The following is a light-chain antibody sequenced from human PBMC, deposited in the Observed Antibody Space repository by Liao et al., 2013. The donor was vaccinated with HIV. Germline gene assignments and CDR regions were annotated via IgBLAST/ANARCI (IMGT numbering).Light chain of an antibody. CDR1: QLFDQS. J-gene: IGLJ1*01. CDR3: QVWDRSGDPSYV. V-gene: IGLV3-1*01. CDR2: HNN. Sequence: SYELTQPPSLSVSPGQTAHITCTGAQLFDQSAFWYQQRPGQSPVLVIYHNNKRPSGIPERFSGSKSANTATLTISRVEAGDEADYYCQVWDRSGDPSYVFGTGTKVTV.